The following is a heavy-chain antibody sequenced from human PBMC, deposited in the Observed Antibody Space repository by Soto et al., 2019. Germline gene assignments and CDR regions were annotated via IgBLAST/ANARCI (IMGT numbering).Heavy chain of an antibody. V-gene: IGHV3-23*01. Sequence: GGSLRLSCAASGFTFSSYAMSWVRQAPGKGLEWVSAISGSGGSTYYADSVKGRFTISRDNSKNTLYLQMNSLRAEDTAVYYCAKATMIVVQAPGGYPGWGQGTLVTVSS. J-gene: IGHJ4*02. CDR2: ISGSGGST. D-gene: IGHD3-22*01. CDR3: AKATMIVVQAPGGYPG. CDR1: GFTFSSYA.